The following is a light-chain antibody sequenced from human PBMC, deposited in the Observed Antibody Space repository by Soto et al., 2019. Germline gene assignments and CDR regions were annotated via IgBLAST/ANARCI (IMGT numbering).Light chain of an antibody. CDR2: DAS. J-gene: IGKJ3*01. CDR1: QSVSSY. CDR3: QFRET. Sequence: EIVLTQSPATLSLSPGERATLSCRASQSVSSYLAWYQQKPGQAPRLLIYDASNRATGIPARFSGSGSGTDFTLTISSLEPEDFAVYYYQFRETCGPGTKVDIK. V-gene: IGKV3-11*01.